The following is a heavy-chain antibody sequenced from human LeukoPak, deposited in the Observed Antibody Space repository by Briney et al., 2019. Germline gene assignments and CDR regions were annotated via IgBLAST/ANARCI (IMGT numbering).Heavy chain of an antibody. Sequence: SGPTLVNPTQTLTLTCTFSGFSLSTDGVAVGWIRQPPGKALEWLALIYWDDDKRYSPSLKSRLTITKDTPKNQVVLTMSNMDPVDTATYYCAHSYRYHVDRIGYYYFDYWGQGTLVTVSS. CDR2: IYWDDDK. J-gene: IGHJ4*02. D-gene: IGHD3-22*01. CDR1: GFSLSTDGVA. CDR3: AHSYRYHVDRIGYYYFDY. V-gene: IGHV2-5*02.